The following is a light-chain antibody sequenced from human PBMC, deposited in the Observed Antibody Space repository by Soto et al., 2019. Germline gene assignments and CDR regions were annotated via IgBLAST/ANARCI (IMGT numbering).Light chain of an antibody. J-gene: IGLJ3*02. V-gene: IGLV2-23*02. CDR1: SSDVGSYNL. Sequence: QSALTQPASVSGSPGQSITISCTGTSSDVGSYNLVSWYQQHPGKAPKLMIYEVSKRPSGVSNRFSGSKSGNTASLTISGLQAEEEADYYCCSYAGSSTSRVFGGGTQLTVL. CDR2: EVS. CDR3: CSYAGSSTSRV.